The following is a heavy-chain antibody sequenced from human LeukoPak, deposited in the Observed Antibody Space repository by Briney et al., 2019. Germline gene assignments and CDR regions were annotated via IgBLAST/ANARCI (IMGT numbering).Heavy chain of an antibody. CDR3: ARDYCSGGTCYFTFDI. D-gene: IGHD2-15*01. Sequence: SGTLSLTCTVSGGSITSSTSYWGWIRQPPGKGLEWIGTIYYSGSTYYNPSLKSRATMSVDTAKNQFSLKLNSVTAADTAVYYCARDYCSGGTCYFTFDIWGQGTMVTVSS. V-gene: IGHV4-39*07. CDR2: IYYSGST. CDR1: GGSITSSTSY. J-gene: IGHJ3*02.